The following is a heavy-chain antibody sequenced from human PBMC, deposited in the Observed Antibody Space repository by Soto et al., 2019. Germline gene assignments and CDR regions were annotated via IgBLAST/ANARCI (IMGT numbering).Heavy chain of an antibody. CDR1: GGSISSGGYY. CDR3: ARGNDYGFDY. CDR2: IYYSGST. V-gene: IGHV4-31*03. J-gene: IGHJ4*02. D-gene: IGHD4-17*01. Sequence: SETLSLTCTVSGGSISSGGYYWSWIRQHPGKGLEWIGYIYYSGSTYYNPSPKSRVTISVDTSKNQFSLKLSSVTAADTAVYYCARGNDYGFDYWGQGTLVTVSS.